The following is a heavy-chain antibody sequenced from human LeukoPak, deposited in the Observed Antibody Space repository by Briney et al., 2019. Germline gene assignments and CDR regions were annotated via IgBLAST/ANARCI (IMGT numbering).Heavy chain of an antibody. CDR2: TRYDGSIK. CDR3: AKERLLGYFYMDV. V-gene: IGHV3-30*02. CDR1: GFTFNNYG. D-gene: IGHD3-3*02. Sequence: PGGSLRLSCAASGFTFNNYGMHWVRQALGKGLESVAFTRYDGSIKDYADSVKGRFTISRDNSKNMLYLEMNSLRTDDTALYYCAKERLLGYFYMDVWGKGTTVTVSS. J-gene: IGHJ6*03.